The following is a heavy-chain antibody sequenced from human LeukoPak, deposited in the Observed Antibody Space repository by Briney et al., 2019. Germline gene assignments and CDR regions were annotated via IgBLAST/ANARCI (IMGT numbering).Heavy chain of an antibody. CDR3: ANSGNSGQNWFDP. V-gene: IGHV3-23*01. CDR2: ISGSGGRT. Sequence: QSGGSLRLSCAASGFTFSSYAMSWVRQAPGKGLEWVSAISGSGGRTYYADSVKGRFTISRDNSKNTLYLQMNSLRAEDTAVYYCANSGNSGQNWFDPWGQGTLVTVSS. D-gene: IGHD4-23*01. J-gene: IGHJ5*02. CDR1: GFTFSSYA.